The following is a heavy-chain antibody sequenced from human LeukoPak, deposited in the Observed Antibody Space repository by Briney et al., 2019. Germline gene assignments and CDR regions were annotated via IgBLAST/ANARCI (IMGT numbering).Heavy chain of an antibody. V-gene: IGHV3-30*03. CDR1: GFTFNTFV. CDR3: AREGYYGSGSPPSLYFDY. Sequence: GGSLRLSCAASGFTFNTFVMHWVRQAPGKGLEWVAVISYDGNNKYYADSVKGRFTISRDNSRSTLYLQMNSLRPEDTAIYYCAREGYYGSGSPPSLYFDYWGQGTLVTVSS. D-gene: IGHD3-10*01. CDR2: ISYDGNNK. J-gene: IGHJ4*02.